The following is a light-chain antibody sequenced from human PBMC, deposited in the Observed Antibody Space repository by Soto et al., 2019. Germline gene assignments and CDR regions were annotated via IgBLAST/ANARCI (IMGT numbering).Light chain of an antibody. J-gene: IGLJ1*01. CDR1: SSNIGAGYD. Sequence: QSALTQPPSVSGAPGQRVTISCTGSSSNIGAGYDVHWYQRLPGTAPKVLIYGNNNRPSGVPDRFSGSKSGTSASLAITGLQAEDEADYYWQSYDSSLSGSYVFGTGTKLTVL. CDR3: QSYDSSLSGSYV. V-gene: IGLV1-40*01. CDR2: GNN.